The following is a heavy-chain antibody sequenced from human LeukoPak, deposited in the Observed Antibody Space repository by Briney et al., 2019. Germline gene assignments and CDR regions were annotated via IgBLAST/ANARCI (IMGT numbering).Heavy chain of an antibody. D-gene: IGHD6-13*01. CDR3: ARAEGSSWPVYYYGMDV. J-gene: IGHJ6*02. V-gene: IGHV4-59*01. CDR2: IYYSGST. CDR1: GGSISSYY. Sequence: SETLSLTCTVSGGSISSYYWSWIRQPPGKGLEWIGYIYYSGSTNYNPSLKSRVTISVDTSKNQFSLKLSSVTVADTAVYYCARAEGSSWPVYYYGMDVWGQGTTVTVSS.